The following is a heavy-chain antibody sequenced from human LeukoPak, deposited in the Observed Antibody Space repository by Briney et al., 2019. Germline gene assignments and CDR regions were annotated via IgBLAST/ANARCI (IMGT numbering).Heavy chain of an antibody. V-gene: IGHV1-2*06. CDR1: GYTFPGYY. CDR2: INPNSGGT. CDR3: ARVKGYSSSWAFRY. J-gene: IGHJ4*02. D-gene: IGHD6-13*01. Sequence: ASVKVSCKASGYTFPGYYMHWGRQAPGPGLEWMGRINPNSGGTNYAQKFQGRVTMTRDTSISTAYMELSRLRSDDTAVYYCARVKGYSSSWAFRYWGQGTLVTVSS.